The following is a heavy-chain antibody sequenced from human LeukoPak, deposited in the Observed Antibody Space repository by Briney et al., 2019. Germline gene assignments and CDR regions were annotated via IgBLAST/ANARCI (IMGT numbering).Heavy chain of an antibody. J-gene: IGHJ4*02. V-gene: IGHV3-21*01. Sequence: GGSLRLSCAASGFTFSTYSMNWVRQAPGKGLEWVSSISSSSTYIYYADSVRGRFTISRDNAKNSLYLQMNTLRAEDTAVYYCARDPPGSYYGSYWGQGTLVTVSS. CDR1: GFTFSTYS. CDR3: ARDPPGSYYGSY. CDR2: ISSSSTYI. D-gene: IGHD1-26*01.